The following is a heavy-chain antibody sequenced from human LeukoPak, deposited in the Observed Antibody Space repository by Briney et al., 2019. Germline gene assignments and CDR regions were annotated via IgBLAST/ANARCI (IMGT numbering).Heavy chain of an antibody. Sequence: GGSLRLSCAASGFTFSSYEMNWVRQAPGKGLEWVSYISSSGSTIYYADSVKGRFTISRDNSKNTLYLQMNSLRAEDTAVYYCAKETSSSWYYWGQGTLVTVSS. J-gene: IGHJ4*02. V-gene: IGHV3-48*03. CDR3: AKETSSSWYY. D-gene: IGHD6-13*01. CDR1: GFTFSSYE. CDR2: ISSSGSTI.